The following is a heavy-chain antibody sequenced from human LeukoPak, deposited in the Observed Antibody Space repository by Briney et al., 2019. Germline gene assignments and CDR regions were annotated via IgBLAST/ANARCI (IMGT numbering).Heavy chain of an antibody. Sequence: SETLSLTCTVSGYSISSGYYWGWIRQPPGKGLEWIGSIYHSGSTYHNPSLKSRVTISVDTSKNQFSLKLSSVTAADTAVYYCARVKWELPEVPRGYYFDYWGQGTLVTVSS. CDR2: IYHSGST. CDR1: GYSISSGYY. J-gene: IGHJ4*02. CDR3: ARVKWELPEVPRGYYFDY. D-gene: IGHD1-26*01. V-gene: IGHV4-38-2*02.